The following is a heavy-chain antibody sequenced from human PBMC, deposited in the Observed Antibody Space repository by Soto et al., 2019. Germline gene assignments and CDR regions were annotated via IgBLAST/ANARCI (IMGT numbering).Heavy chain of an antibody. V-gene: IGHV4-4*02. J-gene: IGHJ4*02. D-gene: IGHD3-3*01. CDR2: MFHRAGD. CDR3: ATGNVDSMLEY. Sequence: WETLALTCVVSDGSISTYDGWTWVGPQLGKGVECIGKMFHRAGDDYSTSLRSQFTISADPSKNHFSLRLTGVTSGDTAVYYCATGNVDSMLEYWGQGTQVTVSS. CDR1: DGSISTYDG.